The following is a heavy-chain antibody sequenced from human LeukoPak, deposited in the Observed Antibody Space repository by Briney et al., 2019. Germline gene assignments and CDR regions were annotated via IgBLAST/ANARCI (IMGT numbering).Heavy chain of an antibody. D-gene: IGHD6-19*01. CDR3: AGRGLSTGWTFDY. CDR2: IHTSGRT. J-gene: IGHJ4*01. CDR1: GGSISTCY. Sequence: SETLSLTCSVAGGSISTCYWCWIRQPAGKGLEWIAQIHTSGRTDLNPSLKSRVSISMDTPNNQFSLMISSVTAAATAVYYCAGRGLSTGWTFDYWGHGTLVTVSS. V-gene: IGHV4-4*07.